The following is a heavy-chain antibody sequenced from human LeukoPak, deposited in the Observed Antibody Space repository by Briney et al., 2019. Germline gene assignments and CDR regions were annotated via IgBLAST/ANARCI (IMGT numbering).Heavy chain of an antibody. V-gene: IGHV4-34*01. J-gene: IGHJ4*02. CDR1: GGSFSGYY. Sequence: PSETLSLTCAVYGGSFSGYYWSWIRQPPGKGLEWIGEINHSGSTNYNPSLKSRVTISVDTSKNQFSLKLSSVTAADTAVYYCARVNSSGWYYFDYWGQGTLVTVSS. CDR3: ARVNSSGWYYFDY. CDR2: INHSGST. D-gene: IGHD6-19*01.